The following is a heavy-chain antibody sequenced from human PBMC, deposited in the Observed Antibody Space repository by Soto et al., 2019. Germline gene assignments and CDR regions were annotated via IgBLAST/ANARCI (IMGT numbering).Heavy chain of an antibody. Sequence: EVQLVESGGDLVQPGGSLRLSCAASGFIFSDYTMTWVRQAPGRGLEFVSHISSSGGAIFYAESVKGRFTVSRDNAKNSLYLQMTSLRDDDTAVYFCARDHGGSTWFVGVYYFFGLEVWGQGTAVTVSS. J-gene: IGHJ6*02. D-gene: IGHD6-13*01. V-gene: IGHV3-48*02. CDR3: ARDHGGSTWFVGVYYFFGLEV. CDR1: GFIFSDYT. CDR2: ISSSGGAI.